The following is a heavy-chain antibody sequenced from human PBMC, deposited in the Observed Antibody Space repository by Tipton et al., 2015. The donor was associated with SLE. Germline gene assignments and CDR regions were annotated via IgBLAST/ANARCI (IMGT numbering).Heavy chain of an antibody. CDR3: ARWARGFDY. J-gene: IGHJ4*02. D-gene: IGHD3-16*01. CDR1: GGSFSGYY. V-gene: IGHV4-34*01. CDR2: INHSGST. Sequence: SLTCAVYGGSFSGYYWSWIRQPPGKGLEWIGEINHSGSTNYNPSLKSRVTISVDTSKNQFSLKLSSVTAADTAVYYCARWARGFDYWGQGTLVTVSS.